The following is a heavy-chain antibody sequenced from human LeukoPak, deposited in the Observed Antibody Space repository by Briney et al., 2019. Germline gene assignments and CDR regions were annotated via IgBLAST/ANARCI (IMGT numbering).Heavy chain of an antibody. V-gene: IGHV3-23*01. D-gene: IGHD3-16*01. CDR1: GFTFSSYA. CDR3: ARVLGVLVVRVSFDY. CDR2: IGSGGST. Sequence: GGSLRLSCAASGFTFSSYAMGWVRQAPGKGLEWVAGIGSGGSTYYSDSVKGRSTISRDNSKNTLYLQMNSLRDEDTAVYYCARVLGVLVVRVSFDYWGRGTLVTVSS. J-gene: IGHJ4*02.